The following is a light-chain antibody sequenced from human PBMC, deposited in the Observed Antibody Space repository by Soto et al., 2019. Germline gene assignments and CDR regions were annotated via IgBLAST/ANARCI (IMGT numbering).Light chain of an antibody. CDR3: QQYGYSRT. CDR1: QSVSNNY. Sequence: IVLTHSPGTLSLSPGEIATLSFRASQSVSNNYLAWYQQKPGQAPRLLIYGASNRATGIPDRFSGSGSGTDFTLTISRLEPEDFAVYYCQQYGYSRTFGQGTKVDIK. V-gene: IGKV3-20*01. J-gene: IGKJ1*01. CDR2: GAS.